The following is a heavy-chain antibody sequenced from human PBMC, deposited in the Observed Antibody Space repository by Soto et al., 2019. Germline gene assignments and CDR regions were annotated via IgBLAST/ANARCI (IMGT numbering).Heavy chain of an antibody. V-gene: IGHV3-21*01. CDR3: ARDGGYSYGQIFDY. Sequence: GGSLRLSCAASGFTFSSYSMNWVRQAPGKGLEWVSSISSSSSYIYYADSVKGRFTISRDNAKNSLYLQMNSLRAEDTAVYYCARDGGYSYGQIFDYWGQGTLVTVS. CDR1: GFTFSSYS. J-gene: IGHJ4*02. D-gene: IGHD5-18*01. CDR2: ISSSSSYI.